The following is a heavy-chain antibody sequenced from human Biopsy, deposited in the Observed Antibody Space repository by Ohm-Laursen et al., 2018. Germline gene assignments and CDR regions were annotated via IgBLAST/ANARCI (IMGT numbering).Heavy chain of an antibody. Sequence: GTLSLTCTVSGGSISNNNYYWGWLRQPPGMGLEWIGSIIYRGSTHYKPSLKSRVNISVDTSKNQFSLKLNSVTAADTAVYYCARDYDTSGYYYVSWGQGTLVTVSS. CDR3: ARDYDTSGYYYVS. CDR2: IIYRGST. D-gene: IGHD3-22*01. V-gene: IGHV4-39*01. J-gene: IGHJ5*02. CDR1: GGSISNNNYY.